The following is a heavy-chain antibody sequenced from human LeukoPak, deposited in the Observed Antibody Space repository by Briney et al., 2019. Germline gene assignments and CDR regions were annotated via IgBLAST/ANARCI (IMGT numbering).Heavy chain of an antibody. D-gene: IGHD4-23*01. V-gene: IGHV3-21*01. Sequence: GGSLRLSCAASGFTFSSYSMNWVRQAPGKGLEWVSSISSSSSYIYYADSVKGRFTISRDDAKNSLYLQMNSLRAEDTAVYYCARDTHSRYGGNENDYWGQGTLVTVSS. CDR2: ISSSSSYI. J-gene: IGHJ4*02. CDR3: ARDTHSRYGGNENDY. CDR1: GFTFSSYS.